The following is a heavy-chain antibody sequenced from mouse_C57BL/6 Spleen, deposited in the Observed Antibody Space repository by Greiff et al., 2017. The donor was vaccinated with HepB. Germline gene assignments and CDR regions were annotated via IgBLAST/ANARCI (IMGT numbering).Heavy chain of an antibody. V-gene: IGHV1-22*01. CDR1: GYTFTDYN. J-gene: IGHJ3*01. D-gene: IGHD1-1*01. Sequence: EVQLQQSGPELVKPGASVKMSCKASGYTFTDYNMHWVKQSHGKSLEWIGYINPNNGGTSYNQKFKGKATLTVNKSSSTAYMELRSLTSEDSAVYYCAREGYYYGSSPWFAYWGQGTLVTVS. CDR2: INPNNGGT. CDR3: AREGYYYGSSPWFAY.